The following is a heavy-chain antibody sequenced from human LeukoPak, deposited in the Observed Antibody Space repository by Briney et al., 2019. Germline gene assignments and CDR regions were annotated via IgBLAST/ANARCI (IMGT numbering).Heavy chain of an antibody. Sequence: GRSLRLSCAASGITFDEYAMHWVRQAPGKGLEWVSLISGDGGSTYYADSVKGRFTISRDNSKNSLYLQMNSLRTEDTALYYCAKDIGYSSGSDYWGQGTLVTVSS. V-gene: IGHV3-43*02. CDR2: ISGDGGST. J-gene: IGHJ4*02. CDR1: GITFDEYA. D-gene: IGHD6-19*01. CDR3: AKDIGYSSGSDY.